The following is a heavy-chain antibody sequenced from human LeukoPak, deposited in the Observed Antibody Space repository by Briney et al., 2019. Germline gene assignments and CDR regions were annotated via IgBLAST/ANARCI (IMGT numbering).Heavy chain of an antibody. CDR2: FDPEDGET. CDR1: GYTLTELS. CDR3: ATGIVVVQSVGAAFDI. D-gene: IGHD2-2*01. Sequence: ASVTVSCTVSGYTLTELSMHWVRQAPGKGLEWMGGFDPEDGETIYAQKFQGRVTMTEDTSTDTAYMELSSLRSEDTAVYYCATGIVVVQSVGAAFDIWGQGTMVTVSS. V-gene: IGHV1-24*01. J-gene: IGHJ3*02.